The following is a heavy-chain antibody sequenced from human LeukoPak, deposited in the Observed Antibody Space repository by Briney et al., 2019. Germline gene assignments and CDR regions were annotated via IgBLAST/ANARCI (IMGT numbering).Heavy chain of an antibody. CDR2: INPNSGGT. J-gene: IGHJ4*02. Sequence: ASVKVSCKASGYTFTGYYMHWVRQAPGQGLEWMGWINPNSGGTNYAQKFQGRVTMTRDTSISTAYMELSRLRSDDMAVYYCARDVDTAMVFDYWGQGTLVTVSS. D-gene: IGHD5-18*01. CDR1: GYTFTGYY. CDR3: ARDVDTAMVFDY. V-gene: IGHV1-2*02.